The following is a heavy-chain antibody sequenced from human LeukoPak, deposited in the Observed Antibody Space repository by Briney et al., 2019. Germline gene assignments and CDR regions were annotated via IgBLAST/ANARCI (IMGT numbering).Heavy chain of an antibody. Sequence: GGSLRLSCAASGFTFSDYYMSWIRQAPGKGLEWVSYISSSGSTIYYADSVKGRFTISRDNAKNSLYLQMNSLRAEDTAVYYCARSPGWDQLLGNWFDPWGQGTLVTVSS. V-gene: IGHV3-11*01. CDR2: ISSSGSTI. CDR3: ARSPGWDQLLGNWFDP. CDR1: GFTFSDYY. J-gene: IGHJ5*02. D-gene: IGHD2-2*01.